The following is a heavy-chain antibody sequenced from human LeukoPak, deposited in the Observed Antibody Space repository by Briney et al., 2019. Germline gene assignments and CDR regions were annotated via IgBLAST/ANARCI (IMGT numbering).Heavy chain of an antibody. J-gene: IGHJ5*02. CDR1: GFTFSSYA. Sequence: QTGGXLRLSCAASGFTFSSYAMSWVRQAPGKGLEWVSAISGSGGSTYYADSVKGRFTISRDNSKNTLYLQMNSLRAEDTAVYYCAKRVPAAISPYSNWFDPWGQGTLVTVSS. D-gene: IGHD2-2*02. V-gene: IGHV3-23*01. CDR2: ISGSGGST. CDR3: AKRVPAAISPYSNWFDP.